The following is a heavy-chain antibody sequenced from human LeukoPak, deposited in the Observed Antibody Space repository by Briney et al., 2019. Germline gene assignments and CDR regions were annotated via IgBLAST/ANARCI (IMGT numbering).Heavy chain of an antibody. CDR1: GGSISSSSYY. CDR2: IYYSGST. J-gene: IGHJ4*02. V-gene: IGHV4-39*07. Sequence: PSETLSLTCTVSGGSISSSSYYWGWIRQPPGKGLEWIGSIYYSGSTYYNPSLKSRVTISVDTSKNQFSLKLSSVTAADTAVYYCAREGVWHGSGSYIYYWGQGTLVTVSS. CDR3: AREGVWHGSGSYIYY. D-gene: IGHD3-10*01.